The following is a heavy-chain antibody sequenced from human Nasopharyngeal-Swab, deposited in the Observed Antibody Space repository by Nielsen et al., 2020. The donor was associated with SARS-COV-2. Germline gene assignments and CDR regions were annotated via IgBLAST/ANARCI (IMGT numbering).Heavy chain of an antibody. CDR2: IYYSGST. D-gene: IGHD2-21*02. Sequence: SETLSLTCTVSGGSISSGGYYWSWIHQHPGKGLEWIGYIYYSGSTYYNPSLKSRVTISVDTSKNQFSLKLSSVTAADTAVYYCARARRNFVVVSAFDYWGQGTLVTVSS. CDR1: GGSISSGGYY. CDR3: ARARRNFVVVSAFDY. V-gene: IGHV4-31*03. J-gene: IGHJ4*02.